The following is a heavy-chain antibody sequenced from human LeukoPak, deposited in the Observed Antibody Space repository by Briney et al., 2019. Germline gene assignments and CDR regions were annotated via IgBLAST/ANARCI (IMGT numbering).Heavy chain of an antibody. Sequence: PSETLSLTCAVYGGSFSGYYWSWIRQPPGKGLEWIGEINHSGSTNYNPSLKSRVTISVDTSKNQFSLKLSSVTAADTAVYYCARAPNLMPRFDYWGQGTLVTVSS. D-gene: IGHD2-2*01. CDR3: ARAPNLMPRFDY. J-gene: IGHJ4*02. CDR2: INHSGST. V-gene: IGHV4-34*01. CDR1: GGSFSGYY.